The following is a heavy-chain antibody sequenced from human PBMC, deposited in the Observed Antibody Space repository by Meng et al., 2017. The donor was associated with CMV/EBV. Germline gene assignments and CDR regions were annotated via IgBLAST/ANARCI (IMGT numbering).Heavy chain of an antibody. Sequence: GSLRLSCAVYGGSFSGYYWSWIRQSPGKGLEWIGEINHSGSTNYNPSLKSRVTISVDTSKNQFSLKLSSVTAADTAVYYCAYYDILTGLRNWGQGTLVTVSS. J-gene: IGHJ4*02. V-gene: IGHV4-34*01. D-gene: IGHD3-9*01. CDR1: GGSFSGYY. CDR3: AYYDILTGLRN. CDR2: INHSGST.